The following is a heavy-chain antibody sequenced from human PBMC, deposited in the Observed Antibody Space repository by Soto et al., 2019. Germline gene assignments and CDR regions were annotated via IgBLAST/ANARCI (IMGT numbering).Heavy chain of an antibody. V-gene: IGHV1-18*01. CDR1: GYTFTSYG. D-gene: IGHD6-13*01. J-gene: IGHJ5*02. CDR2: ISAYNGNT. CDR3: ARLDEGIAAPGFWLDP. Sequence: ASVKVSCKASGYTFTSYGISWVRQAPGQGLEWMGWISAYNGNTNYAQKLQGRVTMTTDTSTSTAYMELRSLRSDDTAVYYCARLDEGIAAPGFWLDPWGQGTLVTVSS.